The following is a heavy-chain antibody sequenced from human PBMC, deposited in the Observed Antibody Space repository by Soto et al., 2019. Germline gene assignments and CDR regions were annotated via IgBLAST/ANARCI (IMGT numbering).Heavy chain of an antibody. J-gene: IGHJ6*03. V-gene: IGHV3-30*18. CDR2: ISYDGSNK. CDR1: GFTFSSYG. CDR3: AKDVGDYYGSGSYPNYYYYMDV. D-gene: IGHD3-10*01. Sequence: QVQLVESGGGVVQPGRSLRLSCAASGFTFSSYGMHWVRQAPGKGLEWVAVISYDGSNKYYADSVKGRFTISRDNSKNTLYLQMNSLRAEDTAVDYCAKDVGDYYGSGSYPNYYYYMDVWGKGTTVTVSS.